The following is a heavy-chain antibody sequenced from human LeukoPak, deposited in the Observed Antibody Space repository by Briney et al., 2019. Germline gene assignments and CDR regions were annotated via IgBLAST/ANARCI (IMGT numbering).Heavy chain of an antibody. J-gene: IGHJ4*02. Sequence: SETLSLTCTVSGYSISSGYYWGWIRQPPGKGLEWIGSIYHSGSTYYNPSLKSRVTISVDTSKNQFSLKLSSVTAADTAVYYCAREKLSQGVDYWGQGTLVTVSS. CDR1: GYSISSGYY. D-gene: IGHD3-10*01. V-gene: IGHV4-38-2*02. CDR2: IYHSGST. CDR3: AREKLSQGVDY.